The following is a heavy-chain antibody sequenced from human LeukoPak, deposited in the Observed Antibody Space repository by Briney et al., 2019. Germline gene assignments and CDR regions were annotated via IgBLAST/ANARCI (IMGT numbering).Heavy chain of an antibody. CDR3: AKVIPSGRKAEGWFDP. Sequence: PGGSLRLSCAASGFTLGSSAMTWVRQAPGKGLEWVSYISGSGFSTFYADSVKGRFTISRDNSKNTLYLQMSSLRAEDTAVYYCAKVIPSGRKAEGWFDPWGQGTLVTVSS. J-gene: IGHJ5*02. CDR2: ISGSGFST. D-gene: IGHD6-25*01. V-gene: IGHV3-23*01. CDR1: GFTLGSSA.